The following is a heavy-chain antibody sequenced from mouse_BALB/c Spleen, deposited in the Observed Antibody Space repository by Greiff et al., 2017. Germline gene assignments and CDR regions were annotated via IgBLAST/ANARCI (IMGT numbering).Heavy chain of an antibody. CDR1: GYSITSDYA. CDR2: ISYSGST. J-gene: IGHJ4*01. Sequence: EVQLVESGPGLVKPSQSLSLTCTVTGYSITSDYAWTWIRQFPGNKLEWMGYISYSGSTSYNPSLKSRISITRDTSKNQFFLQLNSVTTEDTATYYCARRDYYYAMDYWGQGTSVTVSS. V-gene: IGHV3-2*02. CDR3: ARRDYYYAMDY. D-gene: IGHD3-3*01.